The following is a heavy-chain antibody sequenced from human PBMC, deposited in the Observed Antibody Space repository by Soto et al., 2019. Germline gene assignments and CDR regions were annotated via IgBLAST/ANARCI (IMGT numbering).Heavy chain of an antibody. J-gene: IGHJ4*02. D-gene: IGHD7-27*01. CDR2: INAGYGNT. CDR1: GYTFSSYA. CDR3: ARDTGDGTFDF. V-gene: IGHV1-3*01. Sequence: VKVSCKASGYTFSSYAMHWVRQAPGQRLEWMGWINAGYGNTKSSQKFQDRVTISRDTSASTAYMELTSLRSEDTAVYYCARDTGDGTFDFWGQGTLVTVSS.